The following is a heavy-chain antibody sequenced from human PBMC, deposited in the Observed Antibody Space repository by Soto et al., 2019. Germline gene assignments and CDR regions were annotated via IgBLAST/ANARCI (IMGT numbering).Heavy chain of an antibody. J-gene: IGHJ3*02. Sequence: PSETLSLTCTVSGGSISSSSYYWGWIRQPPGKGLEWIGSIYYSGSTYYNPSLKSRVTISVDTSKNQFSLKLSSVTAADTAVYYCARHYPVPMIVVVHGAFDIWGQGTMVTVSS. CDR1: GGSISSSSYY. CDR3: ARHYPVPMIVVVHGAFDI. V-gene: IGHV4-39*01. CDR2: IYYSGST. D-gene: IGHD3-22*01.